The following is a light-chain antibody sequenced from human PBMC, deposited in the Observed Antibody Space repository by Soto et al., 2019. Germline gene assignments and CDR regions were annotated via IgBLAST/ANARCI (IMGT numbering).Light chain of an antibody. V-gene: IGKV1-33*01. J-gene: IGKJ5*01. CDR1: QDINIY. CDR2: DAS. CDR3: QQYHILPIT. Sequence: DIQITQSRASLFAFVVDRVTITCQATQDINIYLNWYQQKPGKAPNLLIYDASNLEIGVPSRFSGSGSGTHFTFTISSLQTEDIGTYYCQQYHILPITFGRGTRLEIK.